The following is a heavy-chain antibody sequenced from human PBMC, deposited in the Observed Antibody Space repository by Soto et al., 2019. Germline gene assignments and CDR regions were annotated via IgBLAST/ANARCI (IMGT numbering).Heavy chain of an antibody. V-gene: IGHV1-8*01. J-gene: IGHJ6*02. CDR2: MNPNSGNT. CDR3: ARGRIVVVPAAILSYYYGTDV. D-gene: IGHD2-2*01. Sequence: ASVKVSCKASGYTFTSYDINWVRQATGQGLEWMGWMNPNSGNTGYAQKFQGRVTMTRNTSISTAYMELSSLRSEDTAVYYCARGRIVVVPAAILSYYYGTDVWGQGTTVTVSS. CDR1: GYTFTSYD.